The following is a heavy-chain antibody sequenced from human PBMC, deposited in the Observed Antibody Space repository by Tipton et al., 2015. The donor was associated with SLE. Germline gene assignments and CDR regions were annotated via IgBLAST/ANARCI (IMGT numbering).Heavy chain of an antibody. J-gene: IGHJ3*02. D-gene: IGHD6-13*01. CDR3: ARDGAAAGTDAFDI. CDR1: GGSISSGSYY. V-gene: IGHV4-61*02. CDR2: IYTSGST. Sequence: TLSLTCTVSGGSISSGSYYWSWIRQPAGKGLEWVGRIYTSGSTNYNPSLKSRVTISVDTSKNQFSLKLSSVTAADTAVYYCARDGAAAGTDAFDIWGQGTMVTVSS.